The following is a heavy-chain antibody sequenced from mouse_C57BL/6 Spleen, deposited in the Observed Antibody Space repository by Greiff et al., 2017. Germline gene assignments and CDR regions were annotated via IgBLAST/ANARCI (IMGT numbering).Heavy chain of an antibody. Sequence: QVQLQQPGAELVKPGASVKMSCKASGYTFTSYWITWVKQRPGQGLEWIGDIYPGSGSTNYNEKFKSKATLTVDTSSSTAYMQRSSLTSEDSAFYYCASVAYYSNSYFDYWGQGTTLTVSS. CDR1: GYTFTSYW. CDR2: IYPGSGST. D-gene: IGHD2-5*01. CDR3: ASVAYYSNSYFDY. J-gene: IGHJ2*01. V-gene: IGHV1-55*01.